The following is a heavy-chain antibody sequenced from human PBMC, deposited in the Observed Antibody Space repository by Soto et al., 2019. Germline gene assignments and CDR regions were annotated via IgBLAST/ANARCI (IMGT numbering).Heavy chain of an antibody. D-gene: IGHD1-1*01. Sequence: GSLRLSCAASGFTFSSYSMNWVRQAPGKGLEWVSSISSSSSYIYYADSVKGRFTISRDNSKNTLYLQMNSLRAEDTAVYYCAKRATGTYFDYWGQGTLVTVSS. CDR2: ISSSSSYI. J-gene: IGHJ4*02. CDR1: GFTFSSYS. V-gene: IGHV3-21*04. CDR3: AKRATGTYFDY.